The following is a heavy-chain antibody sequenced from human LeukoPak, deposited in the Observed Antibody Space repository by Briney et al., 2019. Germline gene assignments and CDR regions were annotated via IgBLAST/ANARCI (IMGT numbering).Heavy chain of an antibody. CDR3: ARGPSSSWALWYFDL. CDR2: IYYSGST. CDR1: GGSISSYY. V-gene: IGHV4-59*01. D-gene: IGHD6-13*01. J-gene: IGHJ2*01. Sequence: SETLSLTCTVSGGSISSYYWSWIRQPPGKGLEWIGYIYYSGSTNYNPSLKSRVTISVDTSKNQFSLKLSSVTAADTAVYYCARGPSSSWALWYFDLWGRGTLVTVSS.